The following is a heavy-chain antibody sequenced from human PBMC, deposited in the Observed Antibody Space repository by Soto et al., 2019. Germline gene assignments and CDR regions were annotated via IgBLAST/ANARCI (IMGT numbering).Heavy chain of an antibody. CDR1: GFTFTSSA. J-gene: IGHJ4*02. CDR2: IIVGIGKT. CDR3: ASPDCSGGSCYHRY. V-gene: IGHV1-58*02. D-gene: IGHD2-15*01. Sequence: ASVKVSCKASGFTFTSSAMQWVRQARGQGLEWMGWIIVGIGKTNYAQKFQGRVTITTDKSTSTAYMELSSLRSEDTAVYYCASPDCSGGSCYHRYWGQGTLVTVSS.